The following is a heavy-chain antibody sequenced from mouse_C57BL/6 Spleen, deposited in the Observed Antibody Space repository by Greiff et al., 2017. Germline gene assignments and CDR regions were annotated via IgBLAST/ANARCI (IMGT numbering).Heavy chain of an antibody. V-gene: IGHV1-55*01. CDR2: IYPGSGST. J-gene: IGHJ2*01. CDR3: ARWYYGSSRGGFDY. D-gene: IGHD1-1*01. CDR1: GYTFTSYW. Sequence: QVQLQQPGAELVKPGASVKMSCKASGYTFTSYWITWVKQRPGQGLEWIGDIYPGSGSTNYNEKFKSKATLTVDTSSRTAYMQLSSLTSEDSAVYYCARWYYGSSRGGFDYWGQGTTLTVSS.